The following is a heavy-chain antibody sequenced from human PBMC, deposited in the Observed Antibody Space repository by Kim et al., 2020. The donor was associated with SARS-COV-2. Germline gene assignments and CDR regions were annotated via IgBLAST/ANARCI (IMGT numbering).Heavy chain of an antibody. D-gene: IGHD3-16*01. Sequence: NPSLKSRVTISVDTSKNQFSLKLSSVTAADTAVYYCARLVITFGGRWFDPWGQGTLVTVSS. J-gene: IGHJ5*02. V-gene: IGHV4-59*08. CDR3: ARLVITFGGRWFDP.